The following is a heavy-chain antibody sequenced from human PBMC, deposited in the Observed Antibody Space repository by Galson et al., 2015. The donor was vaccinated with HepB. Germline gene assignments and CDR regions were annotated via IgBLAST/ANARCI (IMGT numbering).Heavy chain of an antibody. CDR1: GFTFRKFY. J-gene: IGHJ4*02. CDR3: ARESTRKLDY. CDR2: INSHGSAT. V-gene: IGHV3-7*03. D-gene: IGHD2/OR15-2a*01. Sequence: SLRLSCAASGFTFRKFYMAWVRQAPGKGLEWVANINSHGSATSYVDSVKGRFIVSRDNAGNSLFLQVNSLRADDTAVYYWARESTRKLDYWGRGTLSPSPQ.